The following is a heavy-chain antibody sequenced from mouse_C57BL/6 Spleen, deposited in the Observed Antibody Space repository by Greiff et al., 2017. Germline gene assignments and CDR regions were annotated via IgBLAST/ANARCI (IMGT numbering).Heavy chain of an antibody. J-gene: IGHJ1*03. CDR1: GFTFSDYY. CDR3: ARDEGEGYFDV. V-gene: IGHV5-16*01. CDR2: INYDGSST. Sequence: DVHLVESEGGLVQPGSSMKLSCTASGFTFSDYYMAWVRQVPEKGLEWVANINYDGSSTYYLDSLKSRFIISRDNAKNILYLQMSSLKSEDTATYYCARDEGEGYFDVWGTGTTVTVSS.